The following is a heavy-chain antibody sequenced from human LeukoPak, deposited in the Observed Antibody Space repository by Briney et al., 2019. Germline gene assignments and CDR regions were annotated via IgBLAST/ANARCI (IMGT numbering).Heavy chain of an antibody. J-gene: IGHJ4*02. CDR2: ISYDGTNN. V-gene: IGHV3-30-3*01. CDR1: GFTFSSFA. D-gene: IGHD2-2*01. CDR3: AKDQPRAYFDS. Sequence: PGGSLRLSCAASGFTFSSFAMHWVRQAPGKGLEWVAVISYDGTNNYNADSVKGRFTISRDNSKNTMYLQMNSLRAEDTAVYYCAKDQPRAYFDSWGQGTLVTVSS.